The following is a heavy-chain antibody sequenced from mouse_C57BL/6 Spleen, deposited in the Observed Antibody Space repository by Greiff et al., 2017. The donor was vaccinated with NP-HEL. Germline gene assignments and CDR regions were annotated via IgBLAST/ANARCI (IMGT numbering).Heavy chain of an antibody. Sequence: VHLVESGPELVKPGASVKISCKASGYAFSSSWMNWVKQRPGKGLEWIGRIYPGDGDTNYNGKFKGKATLTADKSSSTAYMQLSSLTSEDSAVYFCARHGSSYGYYAMDYWGQGTSVTVSS. J-gene: IGHJ4*01. CDR1: GYAFSSSW. CDR3: ARHGSSYGYYAMDY. V-gene: IGHV1-82*01. CDR2: IYPGDGDT. D-gene: IGHD1-1*01.